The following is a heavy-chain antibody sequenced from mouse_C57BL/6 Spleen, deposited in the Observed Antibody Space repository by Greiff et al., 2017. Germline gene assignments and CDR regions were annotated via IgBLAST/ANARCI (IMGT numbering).Heavy chain of an antibody. Sequence: VQLQQPGAELVKPGASVKLSCKASGYTFTSYWMHWVKQRPGQGLEWIGMIHPNSGSTNYNEKFKSKATLTVDKSSSTAYMQLSSLTSEDSAVYYCARDYGSSLGFDVWGTGTTVTVSS. J-gene: IGHJ1*03. CDR3: ARDYGSSLGFDV. CDR1: GYTFTSYW. D-gene: IGHD1-1*01. CDR2: IHPNSGST. V-gene: IGHV1-64*01.